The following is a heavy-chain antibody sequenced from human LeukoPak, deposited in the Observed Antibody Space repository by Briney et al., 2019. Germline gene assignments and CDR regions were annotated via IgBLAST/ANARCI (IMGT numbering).Heavy chain of an antibody. V-gene: IGHV3-7*01. Sequence: GSLRRSCAASGFTFSSYWMSWVRQAPGKGLEWVANIKQDGSEKYYVDSVKGRFTISRDNAKNSLYLQMNSLRAEDTAVYYCARDYYDILTGYYHLDYWGQGTLVTVSS. CDR3: ARDYYDILTGYYHLDY. D-gene: IGHD3-9*01. J-gene: IGHJ4*02. CDR1: GFTFSSYW. CDR2: IKQDGSEK.